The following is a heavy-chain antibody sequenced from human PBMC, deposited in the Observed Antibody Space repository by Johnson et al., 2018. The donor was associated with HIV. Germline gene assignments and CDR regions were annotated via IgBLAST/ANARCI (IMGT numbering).Heavy chain of an antibody. D-gene: IGHD3-3*01. CDR3: ARGANFWSANDAFDI. CDR1: GFTFSSYA. CDR2: ISYDGSNK. Sequence: RSLRLSCAASGFTFSSYAMHWVRQAPGKGLEWVAVISYDGSNKYYADSVKGRFTISRDNSKNTLYLQMNSLRAEDTAVYYCARGANFWSANDAFDIWGQGTVVTVSS. J-gene: IGHJ3*02. V-gene: IGHV3-30-3*01.